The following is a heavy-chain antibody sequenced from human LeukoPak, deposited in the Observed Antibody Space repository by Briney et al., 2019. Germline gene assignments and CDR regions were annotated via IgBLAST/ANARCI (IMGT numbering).Heavy chain of an antibody. CDR3: ALPVQVATSFAY. CDR1: GYTLTDLS. Sequence: ASVKFSCKVSGYTLTDLSMHWVRQAPGKGLEWMGGFDPEDGETIYAQKFQGRVTMTEDTSTDTAYMALSSLRSEDTAVYYCALPVQVATSFAYWGQGTLVTVSS. D-gene: IGHD5-12*01. J-gene: IGHJ4*02. CDR2: FDPEDGET. V-gene: IGHV1-24*01.